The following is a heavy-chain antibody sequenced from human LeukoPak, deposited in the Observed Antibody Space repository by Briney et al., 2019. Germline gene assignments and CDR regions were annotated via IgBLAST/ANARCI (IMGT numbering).Heavy chain of an antibody. CDR2: INPDSGGT. CDR1: GYTFTGYY. J-gene: IGHJ4*02. V-gene: IGHV1-2*04. Sequence: ASVKVSCKASGYTFTGYYMHWVRQAPGQGLEWMGWINPDSGGTNYAQNFQGWATMTRDTSISTAYMELSRLRSDDTAVYYCARVGDTPFDYWGQGTLVTVSS. D-gene: IGHD2-21*01. CDR3: ARVGDTPFDY.